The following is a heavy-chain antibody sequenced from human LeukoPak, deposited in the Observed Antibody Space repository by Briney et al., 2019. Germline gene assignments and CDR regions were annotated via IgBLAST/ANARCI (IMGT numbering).Heavy chain of an antibody. Sequence: SETLSLTCTVSGSSISSYYWSWIRQPPGKGLEWIGYIYYSGSTNYNPSLKSRVTISVDTSKNQFSLKLSSVTAADTAVYYCARPRGYSYALDYWGQGTLVTVSS. D-gene: IGHD5-18*01. J-gene: IGHJ4*02. CDR1: GSSISSYY. CDR3: ARPRGYSYALDY. CDR2: IYYSGST. V-gene: IGHV4-59*01.